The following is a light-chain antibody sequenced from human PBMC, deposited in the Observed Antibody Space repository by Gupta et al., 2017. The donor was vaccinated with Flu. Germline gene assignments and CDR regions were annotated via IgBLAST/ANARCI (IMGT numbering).Light chain of an antibody. CDR1: SIGSKS. CDR3: QVWDSDTGQLV. CDR2: DDS. J-gene: IGLJ2*01. Sequence: SYVLTQAPSLSVAPGQAARISCGGNSIGSKSVHCYQQKAGQAPVLVVYDDSARASGIPERCSGSNSQNTATLTITRAEGGDEADYYCQVWDSDTGQLVFGGGTKLTVL. V-gene: IGLV3-21*02.